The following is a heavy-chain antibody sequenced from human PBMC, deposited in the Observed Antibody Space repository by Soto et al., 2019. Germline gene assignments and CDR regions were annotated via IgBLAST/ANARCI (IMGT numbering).Heavy chain of an antibody. CDR2: IYHSGST. J-gene: IGHJ4*02. Sequence: QLQLQESGSGLVKPSQTLSLTCAVSGGSISSGGYSWSWLRQPPGKGLEWIGYIYHSGSTYYNPSLKSRVTISVDRSKNQFSLRLSSVPAADTAVSYCAGGIAARPLGYWGQGTLVTVSS. CDR1: GGSISSGGYS. CDR3: AGGIAARPLGY. V-gene: IGHV4-30-2*01. D-gene: IGHD6-6*01.